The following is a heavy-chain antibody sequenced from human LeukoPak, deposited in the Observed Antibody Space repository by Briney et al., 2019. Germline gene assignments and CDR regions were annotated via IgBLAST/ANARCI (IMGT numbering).Heavy chain of an antibody. J-gene: IGHJ4*02. D-gene: IGHD2-15*01. V-gene: IGHV3-30*18. CDR2: ISYDGSNK. Sequence: GGSLRLSCAASGFTFSDYYMNWIRQAPGKGLEWVAVISYDGSNKYYADSVKGRFTISRDNSKNTLYLQMNSLRAEDTAVYYCAKDQSRVVVAATLDSWGQGTLVTVSS. CDR1: GFTFSDYY. CDR3: AKDQSRVVVAATLDS.